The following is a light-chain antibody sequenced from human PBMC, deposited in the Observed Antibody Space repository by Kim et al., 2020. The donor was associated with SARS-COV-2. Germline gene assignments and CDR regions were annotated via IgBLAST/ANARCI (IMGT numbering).Light chain of an antibody. J-gene: IGKJ1*01. V-gene: IGKV3-20*01. CDR2: EAS. Sequence: EIVLTQSPGTLCLSPGDRATLSCRASQSVYSDYLAWYQQKPGQAPRLLIHEASIRATGIPDRFSGSGSGTDFTLTIRRLQPEDFAVYYCQQYGSSWTFGQATKVDIK. CDR1: QSVYSDY. CDR3: QQYGSSWT.